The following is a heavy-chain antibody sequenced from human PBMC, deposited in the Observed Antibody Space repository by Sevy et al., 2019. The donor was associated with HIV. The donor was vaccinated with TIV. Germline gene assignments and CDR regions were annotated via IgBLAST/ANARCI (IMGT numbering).Heavy chain of an antibody. J-gene: IGHJ4*02. CDR2: ISTGGGFT. CDR3: AKDFLSPNYYGTQFDF. V-gene: IGHV3-23*01. D-gene: IGHD3-10*01. Sequence: GGSLRLSCATSGFTFNSYAMSWVRQAPGKGLEWVSTISTGGGFTYYADSVKGRFSNSRDNFNNTLFLQMNSLRVDDTAMYYCAKDFLSPNYYGTQFDFWGQGTVVTVSS. CDR1: GFTFNSYA.